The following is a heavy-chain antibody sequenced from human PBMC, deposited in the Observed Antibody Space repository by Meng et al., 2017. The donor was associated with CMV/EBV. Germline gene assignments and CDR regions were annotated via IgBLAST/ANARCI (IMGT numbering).Heavy chain of an antibody. CDR3: ARGNYQYYAMDV. V-gene: IGHV4-59*13. J-gene: IGHJ6*02. CDR2: VYYTGKT. Sequence: GSLRLSCAASGFTFDDYTMHWVRQAPGKGLEWIGYVYYTGKTNYNSSLKSRVTISLDTSQKQFSLKLKSVTAADTAVYYCARGNYQYYAMDVWGQGTTVTVSS. CDR1: GFTFDDYT.